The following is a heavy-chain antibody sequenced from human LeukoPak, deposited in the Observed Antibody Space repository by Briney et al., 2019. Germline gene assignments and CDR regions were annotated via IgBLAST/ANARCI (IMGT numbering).Heavy chain of an antibody. CDR2: IYYSGST. CDR3: ARASELLGYYDYMDV. V-gene: IGHV4-59*01. J-gene: IGHJ6*03. Sequence: SETLSLTCTVSGVSISSYYWSWIRQPPGKGLEWIGYIYYSGSTNYNPSLKSRVTISVDTSKNQFSLKLSSVTAADTAVYYCARASELLGYYDYMDVWGKGTTVTVSS. CDR1: GVSISSYY. D-gene: IGHD1-26*01.